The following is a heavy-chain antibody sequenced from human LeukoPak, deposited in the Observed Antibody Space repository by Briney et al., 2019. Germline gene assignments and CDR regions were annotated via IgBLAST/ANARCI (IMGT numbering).Heavy chain of an antibody. CDR1: GFTFSSYE. Sequence: GGSLRLSCAASGFTFSSYEMNWVRQAPGKWLEWVSYISSSGSTIYYADSVKGRFTISRDNAKNSLYLQMNSLRAEDTAVYHCAREGRLPRGVLNYWGQGTLVTVSS. V-gene: IGHV3-48*03. CDR3: AREGRLPRGVLNY. CDR2: ISSSGSTI. J-gene: IGHJ4*02. D-gene: IGHD4-11*01.